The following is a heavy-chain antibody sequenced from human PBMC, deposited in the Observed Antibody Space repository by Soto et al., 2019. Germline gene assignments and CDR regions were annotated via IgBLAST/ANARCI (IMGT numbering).Heavy chain of an antibody. CDR2: IYSSGST. J-gene: IGHJ5*02. Sequence: SETLSLTCTVSGGAISGYYWTWIRQPAGKGLEWIGRIYSSGSTKYNPSLKSRVTMSLDTSKNQFSLRLTSVTAADTAVHYCARGQRFSDWFDPWGQGTLVTVSS. D-gene: IGHD3-3*01. CDR1: GGAISGYY. CDR3: ARGQRFSDWFDP. V-gene: IGHV4-4*07.